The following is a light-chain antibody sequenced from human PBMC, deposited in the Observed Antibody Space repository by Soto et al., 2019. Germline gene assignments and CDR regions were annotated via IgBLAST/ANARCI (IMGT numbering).Light chain of an antibody. J-gene: IGKJ1*01. V-gene: IGKV1-5*03. CDR2: KAS. Sequence: IQMTQSPSTLSASVGDRVTITCRARQSISSWLAWYQHKPGKAPKLLIYKASSLESGVPSRFSGSGSGTEFTLTIYSLQPDDFATYYCQQYNTYSSGTFGRGTKVEIK. CDR3: QQYNTYSSGT. CDR1: QSISSW.